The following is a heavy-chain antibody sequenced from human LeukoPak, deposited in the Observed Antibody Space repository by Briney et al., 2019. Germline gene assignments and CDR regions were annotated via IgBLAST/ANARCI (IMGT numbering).Heavy chain of an antibody. CDR3: AKRRGMGSWYYSALDV. D-gene: IGHD2-15*01. CDR1: GFTFSSYA. V-gene: IGHV3-23*01. J-gene: IGHJ6*02. Sequence: GGSLRLSCAASGFTFSSYAMTWVRQAPGKGLEWVSVVSGGDERTYYADSVKGRVTISRDDSKTTLYLQMNSLRVEDTAVYFCAKRRGMGSWYYSALDVWGQGTTVTVSS. CDR2: VSGGDERT.